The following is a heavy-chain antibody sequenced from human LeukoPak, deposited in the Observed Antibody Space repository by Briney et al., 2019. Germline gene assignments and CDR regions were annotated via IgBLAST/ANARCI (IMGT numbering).Heavy chain of an antibody. CDR2: ISGSGDAT. V-gene: IGHV3-23*01. Sequence: GGSLRLSCAASGFTFSSYAMSWVRQAPGKGLEWVSAISGSGDATNYADSVKGRFTISRDNSKSMLYVQMNSLRAEDTAVYYCAKSTSFYLDSWGQGTLVTVSS. CDR3: AKSTSFYLDS. J-gene: IGHJ4*02. CDR1: GFTFSSYA.